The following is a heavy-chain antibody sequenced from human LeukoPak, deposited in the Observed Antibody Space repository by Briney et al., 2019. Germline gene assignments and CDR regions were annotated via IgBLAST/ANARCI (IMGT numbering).Heavy chain of an antibody. CDR2: ISHSGIT. CDR3: WAKSSNGGFNGYHVWYFQL. D-gene: IGHD5-12*01. V-gene: IGHV4-59*08. CDR1: GGSISPYY. Sequence: PSETLSLTCPVSGGSISPYYWSWLRQPPGKRLEWIGYISHSGITDYNPSLKSRVTLSVDTSKNHFSLTLGALTAADTAVYSLWAKSSNGGFNGYHVWYFQLWGRGTLVTVYS. J-gene: IGHJ2*01.